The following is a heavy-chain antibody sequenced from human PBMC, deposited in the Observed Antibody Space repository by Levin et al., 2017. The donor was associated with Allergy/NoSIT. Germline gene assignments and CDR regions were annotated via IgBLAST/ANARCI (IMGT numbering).Heavy chain of an antibody. D-gene: IGHD6-19*01. V-gene: IGHV5-10-1*01. CDR2: IDPSDSYT. CDR3: AMLSSGWTGGPDAFDI. J-gene: IGHJ3*02. Sequence: GGSLRLSCKGSGYSFTSYWISWVRQMPGKGLEWMGRIDPSDSYTNYSPSFQGHVTISADKSISTSYVQWSSLKASDTAIYYCAMLSSGWTGGPDAFDIWGQGTMVTVSS. CDR1: GYSFTSYW.